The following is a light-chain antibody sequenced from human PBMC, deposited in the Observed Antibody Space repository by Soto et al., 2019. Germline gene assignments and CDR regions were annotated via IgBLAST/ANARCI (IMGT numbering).Light chain of an antibody. V-gene: IGKV3-20*01. J-gene: IGKJ2*01. CDR1: QSVSSSY. Sequence: EIVLTQSPGTLSLSPGERATLSCRASQSVSSSYLAWYQQKPGQAPRLLIYGASSRATGIPDRFSGSGSGTDITLTINRLELEDFAVYYCHHYGSSPYTFGQGTKLEI. CDR3: HHYGSSPYT. CDR2: GAS.